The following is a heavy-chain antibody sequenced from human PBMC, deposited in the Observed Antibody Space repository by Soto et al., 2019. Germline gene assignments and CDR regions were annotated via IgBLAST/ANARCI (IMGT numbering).Heavy chain of an antibody. CDR1: GFTFDDYA. Sequence: GGSLRLSCAASGFTFDDYAMHWVRQAPGKGLEWVSGISWNSGSIGYADSVKGRFTISGDNAKNSLYLQMNSLRAEDTAVYYCAKRGSGSQFDYWGQGTLVTVPS. CDR2: ISWNSGSI. J-gene: IGHJ4*02. D-gene: IGHD1-26*01. V-gene: IGHV3-9*01. CDR3: AKRGSGSQFDY.